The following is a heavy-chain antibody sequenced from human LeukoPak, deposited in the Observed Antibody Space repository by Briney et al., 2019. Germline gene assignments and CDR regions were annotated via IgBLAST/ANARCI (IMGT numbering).Heavy chain of an antibody. CDR2: TYYKSKWYN. CDR3: ARDQLRAYDY. J-gene: IGHJ4*02. CDR1: GDSVSSNSVA. V-gene: IGHV6-1*01. Sequence: SQTLSLTCAISGDSVSSNSVAWNWIRQSPMRGLEWLGRTYYKSKWYNDYAPSVKGRITISPDTSKNQFTLQLNSVTPEDTAVCYCARDQLRAYDYWGQGTLVTVSA. D-gene: IGHD2-21*01.